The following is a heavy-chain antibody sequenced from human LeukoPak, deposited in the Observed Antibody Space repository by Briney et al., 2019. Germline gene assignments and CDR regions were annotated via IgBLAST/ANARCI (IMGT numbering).Heavy chain of an antibody. Sequence: GGSLRLYCAASGFTFSSYEMNWVRQAPGKGLEWVSYISSSGSTIYYADSVKGRFTISRDNAKNSLYLQMNSLRAEDTAVYYCARASSGWANNAFDIXGQGXXVTV. V-gene: IGHV3-48*03. CDR2: ISSSGSTI. CDR1: GFTFSSYE. CDR3: ARASSGWANNAFDI. D-gene: IGHD6-19*01. J-gene: IGHJ3*02.